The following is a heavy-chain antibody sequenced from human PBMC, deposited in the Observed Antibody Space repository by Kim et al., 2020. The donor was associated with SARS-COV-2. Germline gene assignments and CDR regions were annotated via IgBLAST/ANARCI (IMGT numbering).Heavy chain of an antibody. J-gene: IGHJ4*02. CDR1: GGTFRHYA. D-gene: IGHD5-12*01. Sequence: SVKVSCKASGGTFRHYAISWVRQAPGQGLEWMGVIIHMFGTTKYAQKFQGRVTITADETTSTAYMELSSLTSADTGLYYCARATGGYSGYDYLDFWGQGPLVTVSS. V-gene: IGHV1-69*13. CDR3: ARATGGYSGYDYLDF. CDR2: IIHMFGTT.